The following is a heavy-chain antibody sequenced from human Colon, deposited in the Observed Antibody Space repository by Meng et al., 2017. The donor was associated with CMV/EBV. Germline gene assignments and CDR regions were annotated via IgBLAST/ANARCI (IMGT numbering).Heavy chain of an antibody. V-gene: IGHV1-3*01. Sequence: QVQLVQSWAEVKKAGASVRVSCNASGSSFSNYVLHWVRQAPGQGLEWMGWISPGDDNGKYSQKFQGRVAITKDTSASTAYLDLSSLKSEDTAVYYCAIPSLFNYWGQGTLVTVSS. CDR2: ISPGDDNG. J-gene: IGHJ4*02. CDR1: GSSFSNYV. CDR3: AIPSLFNY.